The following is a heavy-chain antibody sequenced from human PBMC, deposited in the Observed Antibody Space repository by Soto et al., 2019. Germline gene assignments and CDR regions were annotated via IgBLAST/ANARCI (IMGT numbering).Heavy chain of an antibody. V-gene: IGHV4-31*03. CDR2: INHRGIF. CDR3: ESDLPKPQRRYMDV. J-gene: IGHJ6*04. Sequence: LSLTCTVTGGSMTSGDQYWTWIRQHPGKELEWTGYINHRGIFYYNPSLKMRLSMSVDTSKNQFSLNVPSVNAAPTAVYYFESDLPKPQRRYMDVWG. D-gene: IGHD6-25*01. CDR1: GGSMTSGDQY.